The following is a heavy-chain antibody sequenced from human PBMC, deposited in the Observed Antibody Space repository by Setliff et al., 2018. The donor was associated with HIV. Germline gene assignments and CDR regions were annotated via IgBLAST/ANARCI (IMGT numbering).Heavy chain of an antibody. Sequence: GASVKVSCKASGYTFTSYGISWVRQAPGRGLEWMGWISAYNGNTNYAQKVQGRVTMTTDTSTSTAYMELRSLRSDDTAMYYCARDQEPEGTSESFTPSDYWGQGTLVTVSS. CDR1: GYTFTSYG. V-gene: IGHV1-18*01. CDR3: ARDQEPEGTSESFTPSDY. J-gene: IGHJ4*02. CDR2: ISAYNGNT. D-gene: IGHD3-10*01.